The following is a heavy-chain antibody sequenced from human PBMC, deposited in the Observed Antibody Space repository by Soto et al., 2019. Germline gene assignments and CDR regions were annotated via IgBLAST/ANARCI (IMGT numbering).Heavy chain of an antibody. CDR3: ARGGNKSVGAIPLCLDY. Sequence: QVQLQESGPGLVKPSETLSLTCTVSGGSISSYYWSWIRQPPGKGLEWIGYIYYSGSTNYNPSLKSRVTRSVDTSKNQFSLKLSSVTAADTAVYYCARGGNKSVGAIPLCLDYWGQGTLVTVSS. CDR2: IYYSGST. D-gene: IGHD1-26*01. CDR1: GGSISSYY. V-gene: IGHV4-59*01. J-gene: IGHJ4*02.